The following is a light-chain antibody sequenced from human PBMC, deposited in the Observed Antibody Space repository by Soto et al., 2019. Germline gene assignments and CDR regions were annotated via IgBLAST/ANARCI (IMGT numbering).Light chain of an antibody. CDR2: DTS. V-gene: IGLV7-46*01. CDR3: LLSYNGPYV. CDR1: TGAVTSGHY. Sequence: QAVVTQEPSLTVSPGGTVTLTCGSSTGAVTSGHYPYWFQQKPGQAPRTLIYDTSNKHSWTPARFSGSLLGGKAALTLSGAQPGDEAEYYCLLSYNGPYVFGTGTKVTVL. J-gene: IGLJ1*01.